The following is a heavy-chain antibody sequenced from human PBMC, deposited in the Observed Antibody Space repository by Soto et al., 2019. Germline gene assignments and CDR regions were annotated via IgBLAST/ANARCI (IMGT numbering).Heavy chain of an antibody. CDR2: IYYDGNT. Sequence: PSETLSLTCTVSGDSITSSSHYWGWIRQPPGKGLECIANIYYDGNTYYNPSLKSRVAISFDTSKDQFSLRLNSVTAADTAVYYCARRPGYGNVFDIWGQGTMVTVSS. D-gene: IGHD5-18*01. V-gene: IGHV4-39*01. J-gene: IGHJ3*02. CDR3: ARRPGYGNVFDI. CDR1: GDSITSSSHY.